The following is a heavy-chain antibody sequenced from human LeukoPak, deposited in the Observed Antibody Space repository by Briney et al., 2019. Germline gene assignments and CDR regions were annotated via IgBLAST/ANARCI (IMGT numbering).Heavy chain of an antibody. CDR2: FDPEDGET. V-gene: IGHV1-24*01. Sequence: ASVKVSCKASGYTFTSYYMHWVRQAPGKGLEWMGGFDPEDGETIYAQKFQGRVTMTEDTSTDTAYMELSSLRSEDTAVYYCATGRYSYGFSSDYWGQGTLVTVSS. CDR1: GYTFTSYY. D-gene: IGHD5-18*01. J-gene: IGHJ4*02. CDR3: ATGRYSYGFSSDY.